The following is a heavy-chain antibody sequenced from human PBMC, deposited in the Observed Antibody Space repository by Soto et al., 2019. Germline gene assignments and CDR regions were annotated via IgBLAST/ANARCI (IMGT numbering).Heavy chain of an antibody. V-gene: IGHV3-23*01. CDR3: AKDQYYDSNGYYFDN. J-gene: IGHJ4*02. D-gene: IGHD3-22*01. Sequence: GSLRLSCAASGFTFGSYAVSWVRQAPGKGLEWVSTISGSGGSTYYADSVKGRFTISRDNSKNTLYLQMNSLRAEDTAVYYCAKDQYYDSNGYYFDNWGQGTLVTVSS. CDR1: GFTFGSYA. CDR2: ISGSGGST.